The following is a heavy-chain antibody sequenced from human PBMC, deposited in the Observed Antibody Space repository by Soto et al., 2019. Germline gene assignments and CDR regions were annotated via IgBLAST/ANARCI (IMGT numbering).Heavy chain of an antibody. D-gene: IGHD3-22*01. CDR1: GGSISSYY. V-gene: IGHV4-59*01. CDR3: AREGESSGYHF. CDR2: IYNSEST. J-gene: IGHJ4*02. Sequence: SETLSLTCTVAGGSISSYYWSWIRQPPGKGLEWNGYIYNSESTNYNPSLRSRVTISVDTSKNQFSLKLSSVTAADTAVYYCAREGESSGYHFWGQGTLVTVSS.